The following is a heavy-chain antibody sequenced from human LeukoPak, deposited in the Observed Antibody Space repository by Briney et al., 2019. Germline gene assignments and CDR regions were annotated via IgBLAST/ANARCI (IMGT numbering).Heavy chain of an antibody. V-gene: IGHV3-30*18. J-gene: IGHJ4*02. CDR3: AKDALDTASLSPFNY. CDR1: GFTFSSYG. CDR2: ISYNVSNK. Sequence: QTGGSLRLSCSASGFTFSSYGMHWVRQAPGKGLEWVAVISYNVSNKYYADSVKGRFTISRDNSKNTLYLQMNSLRGEDTAVYYCAKDALDTASLSPFNYWGQGTLVTVSS. D-gene: IGHD5-18*01.